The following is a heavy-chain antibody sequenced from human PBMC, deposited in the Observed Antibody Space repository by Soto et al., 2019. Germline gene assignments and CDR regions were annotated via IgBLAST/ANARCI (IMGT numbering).Heavy chain of an antibody. CDR1: GFTFSIYA. CDR3: AKDRGPLRQWLIDPFDY. D-gene: IGHD6-19*01. V-gene: IGHV3-30*18. Sequence: QGQLVESGGGVVQPGRSLRDSCAASGFTFSIYAMHWVRQAPGTGLEWVAVIAYDGTKTYYADSVKGRFTISRDNSKNTVYLQMNSLRDEDTAVYYCAKDRGPLRQWLIDPFDYWCQGNLVT. J-gene: IGHJ4*02. CDR2: IAYDGTKT.